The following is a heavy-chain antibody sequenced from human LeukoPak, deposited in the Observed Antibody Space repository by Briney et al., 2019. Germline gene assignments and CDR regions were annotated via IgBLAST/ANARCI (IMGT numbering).Heavy chain of an antibody. CDR1: GGSISSSSYY. J-gene: IGHJ5*02. D-gene: IGHD1-26*01. V-gene: IGHV4-39*07. CDR3: ASTEWELRWFDP. CDR2: IYYSGST. Sequence: SETLSLTCTVSGGSISSSSYYWGWIRQPPGKGLEWIGSIYYSGSTYYNPSLKSRVTISVDTSKNQFSLKLGSVTAADTAVYYCASTEWELRWFDPWGQGTLVTVSS.